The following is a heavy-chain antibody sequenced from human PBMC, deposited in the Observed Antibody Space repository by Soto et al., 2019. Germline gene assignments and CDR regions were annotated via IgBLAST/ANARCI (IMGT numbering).Heavy chain of an antibody. V-gene: IGHV4-59*08. Sequence: SETLSLTCTVSGGSISGYYWSWIRQPPGKGLEWIGDIYHTGSTVYNPSFESRLTISVDTSKNQFSLKLSSVTAADTAVYYCARHSYYYGSTYGCWLDPWGQGTLVTVSS. CDR1: GGSISGYY. J-gene: IGHJ5*02. CDR2: IYHTGST. D-gene: IGHD3-10*01. CDR3: ARHSYYYGSTYGCWLDP.